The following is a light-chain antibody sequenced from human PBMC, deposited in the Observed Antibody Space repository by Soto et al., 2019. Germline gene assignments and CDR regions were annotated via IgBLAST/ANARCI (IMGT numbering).Light chain of an antibody. V-gene: IGKV3-15*01. CDR2: GAS. Sequence: EIVMTQSPATLSVSPRERATLSCRASQSLSTNLPWYQQKPGQSPRLLIYGASTRATGVPARFSGSGSGTEFTLTISSLQSEDFAVYYCQQYTNWPPWTFGQGTKVVIK. CDR3: QQYTNWPPWT. J-gene: IGKJ1*01. CDR1: QSLSTN.